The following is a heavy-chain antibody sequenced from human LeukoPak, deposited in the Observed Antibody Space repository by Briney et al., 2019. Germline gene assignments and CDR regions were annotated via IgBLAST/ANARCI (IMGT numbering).Heavy chain of an antibody. D-gene: IGHD6-19*01. Sequence: ASVKVSRKASRYTLTGYYMHWVRQAPGQGLEWMGWINPNSGGTNYAQKFQGRVTMTRGTSISTAYMALSRLRSDDTAVYYCARMAVAGTYYYYYGMDVWGQGTTVTVSS. J-gene: IGHJ6*02. CDR2: INPNSGGT. CDR1: RYTLTGYY. CDR3: ARMAVAGTYYYYYGMDV. V-gene: IGHV1-2*02.